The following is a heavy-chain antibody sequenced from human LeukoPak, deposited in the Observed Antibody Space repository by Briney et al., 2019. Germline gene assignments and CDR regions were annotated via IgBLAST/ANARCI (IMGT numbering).Heavy chain of an antibody. J-gene: IGHJ6*03. D-gene: IGHD6-19*01. CDR1: GYTFTGHY. Sequence: ASVKAACKASGYTFTGHYVHWVRQAPGKGLEGMGWISPDSGDTDYAQRFQGRVTMTRDTSISTAYMELSRLTSDHTAVYYCARAAIAVAGDYHYHYMDVWGKGTTVTVSS. CDR3: ARAAIAVAGDYHYHYMDV. V-gene: IGHV1-2*02. CDR2: ISPDSGDT.